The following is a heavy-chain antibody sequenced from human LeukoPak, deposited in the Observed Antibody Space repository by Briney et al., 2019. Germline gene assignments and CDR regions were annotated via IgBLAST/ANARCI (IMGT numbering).Heavy chain of an antibody. Sequence: GASVKVSCKASGYTFTSYRISWVRQAPGQGLEWMGWISAYNGNTNYAQKFQGRVTMTRDMSTSTVYMELSSLRSEDTAVYYCARVESWESNISNYLDYWGQGTLVTVSS. V-gene: IGHV1-18*01. D-gene: IGHD3-10*01. J-gene: IGHJ4*02. CDR2: ISAYNGNT. CDR3: ARVESWESNISNYLDY. CDR1: GYTFTSYR.